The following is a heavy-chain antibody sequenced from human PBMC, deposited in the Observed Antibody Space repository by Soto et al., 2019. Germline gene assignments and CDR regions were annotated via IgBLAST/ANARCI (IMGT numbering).Heavy chain of an antibody. CDR1: GFTFSSYG. D-gene: IGHD3-22*01. Sequence: GGSLRLSCAASGFTFSSYGMHRVRQVPGKGLEWVAVIWYDGSNKYYADSVKGRFTISRDNSKNTLYLQMNSLRAEDTAVYYCARDYYDSSGYYEDAFDSWGQGTMVNGSS. V-gene: IGHV3-33*01. J-gene: IGHJ3*02. CDR3: ARDYYDSSGYYEDAFDS. CDR2: IWYDGSNK.